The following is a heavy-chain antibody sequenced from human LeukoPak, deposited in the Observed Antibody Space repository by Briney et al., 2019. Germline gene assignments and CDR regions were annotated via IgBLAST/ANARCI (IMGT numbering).Heavy chain of an antibody. D-gene: IGHD2-15*01. CDR1: GFTFSSYS. CDR3: ARDGWYGGNFDY. CDR2: ISSSSSYI. V-gene: IGHV3-21*01. J-gene: IGHJ4*02. Sequence: GGSLRLSCAASGFTFSSYSMNWVRQAPGKGLDWVSSISSSSSYIYYADSVKGRFTISRDNAKNSLYLQMNSLRAEDTAVYYCARDGWYGGNFDYWGQGTLVTVSS.